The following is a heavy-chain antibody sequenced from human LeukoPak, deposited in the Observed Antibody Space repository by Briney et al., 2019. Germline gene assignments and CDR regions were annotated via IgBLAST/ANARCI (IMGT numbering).Heavy chain of an antibody. CDR3: ARFLYSSGWYQPYYFDY. CDR1: GGSFSGYY. J-gene: IGHJ4*02. CDR2: INHSGST. V-gene: IGHV4-34*01. Sequence: SETLSLTCAVYGGSFSGYYWSWIRQPPGKGLVWIGEINHSGSTNYNPSLKSRVTISVDTSKNQFSLKLSSVTAADTAVYYCARFLYSSGWYQPYYFDYWGQGTLVTVSS. D-gene: IGHD6-19*01.